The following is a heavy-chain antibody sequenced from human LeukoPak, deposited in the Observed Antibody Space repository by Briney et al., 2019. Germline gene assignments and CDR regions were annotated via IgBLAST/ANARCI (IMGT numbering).Heavy chain of an antibody. CDR1: GGSISSYY. J-gene: IGHJ5*02. CDR2: IYYSGST. CDR3: ARLSRFHESYYDFWSGYYKSWFDP. V-gene: IGHV4-59*08. D-gene: IGHD3-3*01. Sequence: SETLSLTCTVSGGSISSYYWSWIRQPPGKGLEWIGYIYYSGSTNYNPTLKSRVTISADTPKNQFSLKLSSVTAADTAVYYCARLSRFHESYYDFWSGYYKSWFDPWGQGTLVTVSS.